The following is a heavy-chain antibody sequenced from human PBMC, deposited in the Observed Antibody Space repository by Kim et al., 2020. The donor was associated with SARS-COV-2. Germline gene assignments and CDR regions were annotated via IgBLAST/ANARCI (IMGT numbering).Heavy chain of an antibody. CDR2: IYYSGST. J-gene: IGHJ2*01. CDR1: GGSISSYY. CDR3: ARVLGGDDYGGNSGWYFDL. V-gene: IGHV4-59*13. Sequence: SETLSLTCTVSGGSISSYYWSWIRQPPGKGLEWIGYIYYSGSTNYNPSLKSRVTISVDTSKNQFSLKLSSVTAADTAVYYCARVLGGDDYGGNSGWYFDLWGRGTLITVSS. D-gene: IGHD4-17*01.